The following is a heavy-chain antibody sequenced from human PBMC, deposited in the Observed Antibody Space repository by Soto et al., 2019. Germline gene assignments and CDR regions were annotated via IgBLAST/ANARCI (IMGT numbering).Heavy chain of an antibody. CDR1: GGTFSSYA. D-gene: IGHD2-8*01. V-gene: IGHV1-69*01. CDR3: ARNRYCTNGVCYTGIFDY. Sequence: SVKVSCKASGGTFSSYAISWVRQAPVQGLEWMGGIIPIFGTANYSQKFQGRVTITADESTSTAYMELSSLRSEDTAVYYCARNRYCTNGVCYTGIFDYWGQGTLVTVSS. J-gene: IGHJ4*02. CDR2: IIPIFGTA.